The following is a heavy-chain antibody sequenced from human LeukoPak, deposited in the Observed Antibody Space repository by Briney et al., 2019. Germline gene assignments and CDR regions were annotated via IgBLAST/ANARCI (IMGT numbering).Heavy chain of an antibody. V-gene: IGHV4-31*03. Sequence: SQTLSLTCTVSGGSISSGGYYWSWIRQHPGKGLEWIGYIYYRGSTYYNPSLKSRVTISVDTSKNQFSLKLSSVTAADTAVYYCARTNHHYYDSSGYSNWFDPWGQGTLVPSPQ. J-gene: IGHJ5*02. CDR2: IYYRGST. D-gene: IGHD3-22*01. CDR3: ARTNHHYYDSSGYSNWFDP. CDR1: GGSISSGGYY.